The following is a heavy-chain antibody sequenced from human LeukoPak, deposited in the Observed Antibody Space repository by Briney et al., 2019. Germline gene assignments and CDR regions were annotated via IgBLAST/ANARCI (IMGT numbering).Heavy chain of an antibody. CDR1: GLIFSDYW. D-gene: IGHD3-10*01. V-gene: IGHV3-7*01. Sequence: GGSLRLSCAASGLIFSDYWMNWVRQVPGKGLEWVANINEDGSAQDYVDSVRGRFAISRDNAKTSLYLQMNSLRVEDTAIYYCATRESSMARSHWGHGTLATVSS. J-gene: IGHJ4*01. CDR3: ATRESSMARSH. CDR2: INEDGSAQ.